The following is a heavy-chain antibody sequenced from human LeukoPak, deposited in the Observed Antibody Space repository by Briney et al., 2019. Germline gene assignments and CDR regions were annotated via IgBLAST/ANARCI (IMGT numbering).Heavy chain of an antibody. V-gene: IGHV1-8*02. Sequence: ASVKVSCKASGYTFTSYYMHWVRQAPGQGLDWMGWMNPNSGDTGYAQRFQGRVTITRDTSINTAYMDLTNLGYEDTAVYFCARGFRGAAAGTLDPWGQGTLVTVSS. CDR1: GYTFTSYY. CDR3: ARGFRGAAAGTLDP. D-gene: IGHD6-13*01. CDR2: MNPNSGDT. J-gene: IGHJ5*02.